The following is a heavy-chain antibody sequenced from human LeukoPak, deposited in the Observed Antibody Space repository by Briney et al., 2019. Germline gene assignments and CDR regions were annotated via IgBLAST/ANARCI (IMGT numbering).Heavy chain of an antibody. CDR1: GFTFRSYA. CDR3: ARESNWAFDS. V-gene: IGHV3-30-3*01. CDR2: ISSDGTNK. D-gene: IGHD7-27*01. Sequence: GGSLRLSCVASGFTFRSYAMHWVRQAPGKGLEWVIVISSDGTNKYYADSVKGRFSISRDNAKNSLYLQMNSLRDDDTAVYYCARESNWAFDSWGQGTLVTVPS. J-gene: IGHJ4*02.